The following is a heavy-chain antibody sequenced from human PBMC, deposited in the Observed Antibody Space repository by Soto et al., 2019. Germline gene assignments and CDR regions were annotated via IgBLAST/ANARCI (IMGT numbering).Heavy chain of an antibody. V-gene: IGHV3-15*01. Sequence: EVQLVESGGGLVKPGGSLRLSCAASGFTFIHAWMSWVRQAPGKGLEWIGRIKSKSAGGTIEYAAPAKGRFTISRDDSKNTLYLQMNSLKTEDTAVYYCATEAGGGGYWGQGTLVIVSS. CDR2: IKSKSAGGTI. CDR1: GFTFIHAW. J-gene: IGHJ4*02. CDR3: ATEAGGGGY. D-gene: IGHD6-19*01.